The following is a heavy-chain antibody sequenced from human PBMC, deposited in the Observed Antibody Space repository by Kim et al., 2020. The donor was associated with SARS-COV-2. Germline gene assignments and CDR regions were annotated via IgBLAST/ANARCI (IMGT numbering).Heavy chain of an antibody. CDR1: GYTFTSYD. D-gene: IGHD3-10*01. CDR2: MNPNSGNT. J-gene: IGHJ5*02. CDR3: AISYWFGELNDGFDP. V-gene: IGHV1-8*01. Sequence: ASVKVSCKASGYTFTSYDINWVRQATGQGLEWMGWMNPNSGNTGYAQKFQGRVTMTRNTSISTAYMELSSLRSEDTAVYYCAISYWFGELNDGFDPWGQGTLVTVSS.